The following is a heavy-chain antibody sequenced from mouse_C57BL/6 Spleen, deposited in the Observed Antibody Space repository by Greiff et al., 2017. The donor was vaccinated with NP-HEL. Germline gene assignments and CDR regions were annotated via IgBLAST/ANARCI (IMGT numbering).Heavy chain of an antibody. V-gene: IGHV14-2*01. J-gene: IGHJ2*01. CDR2: IDPEDGET. Sequence: VQLKQSGAELVKPGASVKLSCTASGFNIKDYYMHWVKQRTEQGLEWIGRIDPEDGETKYAPKFQGKATITADTSSNTAYLQLSSLTSEDTAVYYWAREGMGDYDPGNYFDYWGQGTTLTVSS. CDR1: GFNIKDYY. CDR3: AREGMGDYDPGNYFDY. D-gene: IGHD2-4*01.